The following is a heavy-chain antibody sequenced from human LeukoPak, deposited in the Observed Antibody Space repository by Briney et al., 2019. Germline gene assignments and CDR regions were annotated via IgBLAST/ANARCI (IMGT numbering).Heavy chain of an antibody. V-gene: IGHV3-30*01. Sequence: GGSLRLSCAASGFTFSNYAMHWVRQAPGKGLEWVAVISYDGRNEFYADSVKGRFTISRDNSKNTLDLQMNSLRAEDTAVYYCAREGHWVVHGFYYYYMDVWGKGTTVTVSS. J-gene: IGHJ6*03. CDR3: AREGHWVVHGFYYYYMDV. D-gene: IGHD2-15*01. CDR2: ISYDGRNE. CDR1: GFTFSNYA.